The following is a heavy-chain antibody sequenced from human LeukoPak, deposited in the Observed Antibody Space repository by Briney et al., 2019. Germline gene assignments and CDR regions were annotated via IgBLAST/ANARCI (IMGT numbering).Heavy chain of an antibody. CDR3: ARRAYGSGSFNRYYFDY. CDR2: IYYSGST. Sequence: PETLSLTCTVSGGSISNYYWSWIRQPPGKGLEWIGYIYYSGSTNYNPSLKSRVTISVDTSKNQFSLKLNSVTAADTAVYYCARRAYGSGSFNRYYFDYWGQGTLVAVSS. D-gene: IGHD3-10*01. V-gene: IGHV4-59*08. CDR1: GGSISNYY. J-gene: IGHJ4*02.